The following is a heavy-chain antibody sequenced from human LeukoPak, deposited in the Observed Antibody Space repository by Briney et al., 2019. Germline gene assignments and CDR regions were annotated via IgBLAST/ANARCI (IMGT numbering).Heavy chain of an antibody. Sequence: GGSLRLSCAASGFTFSSYSMNWVSQAPGKGLEWVSSISSSSSYIYYADSVKGRFTISRDNAKNSLYLQMNSLRAEDTAVYYCARPLSDCSGGSCYGSGYYYYGMDVWGQGTTVTVSS. J-gene: IGHJ6*02. CDR1: GFTFSSYS. V-gene: IGHV3-21*01. CDR2: ISSSSSYI. CDR3: ARPLSDCSGGSCYGSGYYYYGMDV. D-gene: IGHD2-15*01.